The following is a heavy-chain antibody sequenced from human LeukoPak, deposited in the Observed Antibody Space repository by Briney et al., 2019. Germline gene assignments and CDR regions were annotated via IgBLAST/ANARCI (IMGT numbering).Heavy chain of an antibody. Sequence: SETLSLTCAVSGGYVNRGTFFWTWIRKPPGKGLEWIGYISNSGSTNYHPSLKSRVTISSDTSKTQFTLKLTSVTAAVTAVYYCARSPSGYRFDSWGQGTLVTVSS. V-gene: IGHV4-61*01. J-gene: IGHJ4*02. CDR1: GGYVNRGTFF. CDR3: ARSPSGYRFDS. CDR2: ISNSGST. D-gene: IGHD3-22*01.